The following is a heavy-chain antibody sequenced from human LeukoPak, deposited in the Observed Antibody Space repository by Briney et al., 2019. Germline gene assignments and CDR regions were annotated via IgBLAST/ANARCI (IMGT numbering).Heavy chain of an antibody. D-gene: IGHD2-21*02. CDR1: GFTFSSYS. J-gene: IGHJ3*02. V-gene: IGHV3-48*02. CDR3: ERENIVVVTAIRDAFDI. CDR2: ISSGSSTI. Sequence: GGSLRLSCAASGFTFSSYSMIWVRQAPGKGLEWVSYISSGSSTIYYADSVKGRFTISRDNAKNSLCLQMNSLRDEDTAVYYCERENIVVVTAIRDAFDIWGQGTMVTVSS.